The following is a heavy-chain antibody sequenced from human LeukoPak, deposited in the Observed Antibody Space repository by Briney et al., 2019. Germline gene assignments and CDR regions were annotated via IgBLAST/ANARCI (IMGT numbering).Heavy chain of an antibody. V-gene: IGHV3-23*01. D-gene: IGHD3-3*01. CDR2: ISGSGGST. J-gene: IGHJ4*02. CDR1: GFTFSSYA. Sequence: PGGSLRLSCAASGFTFSSYAMSWVRQAPGKGLEWVSAISGSGGSTYYADSVKGRFTISRDNSKNTLYLQMNSLRAEDTAVYYCAKDMPLNYDFWSGYPYYFDYWGQGTLVTVS. CDR3: AKDMPLNYDFWSGYPYYFDY.